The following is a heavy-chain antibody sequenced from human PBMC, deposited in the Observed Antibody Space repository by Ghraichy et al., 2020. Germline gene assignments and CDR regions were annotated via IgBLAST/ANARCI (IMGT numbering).Heavy chain of an antibody. J-gene: IGHJ4*02. Sequence: GGSLRLSCAASGFTVSSNYMSWVRQAPGKGLEWVSVIYSGGSTYYADSVKGRFTISRDNSKNTLYLQMNSLRAEDTAVYYCARGHYYDSSGLDYWGQGTLVTVSS. CDR2: IYSGGST. V-gene: IGHV3-66*01. D-gene: IGHD3-22*01. CDR3: ARGHYYDSSGLDY. CDR1: GFTVSSNY.